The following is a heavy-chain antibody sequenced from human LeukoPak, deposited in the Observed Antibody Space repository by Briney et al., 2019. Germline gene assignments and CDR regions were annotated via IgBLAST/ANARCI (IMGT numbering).Heavy chain of an antibody. Sequence: SETLSLTCSVSGDSMSSGSYYWGWIRQPPGKGLEWIGSIFYSGSTHYTPSLKSRVTMSLDTSKNQFSLRLTSVTAADTAVYYCARQIAVVEPTDPNWFDSWGQGTLVTVSS. CDR3: ARQIAVVEPTDPNWFDS. CDR2: IFYSGST. CDR1: GDSMSSGSYY. D-gene: IGHD2-21*01. V-gene: IGHV4-39*07. J-gene: IGHJ5*01.